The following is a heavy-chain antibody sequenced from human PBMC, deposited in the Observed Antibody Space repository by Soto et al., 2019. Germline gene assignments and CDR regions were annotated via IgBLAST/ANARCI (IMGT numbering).Heavy chain of an antibody. Sequence: SETLSLTCSVSGGSISSGDYYWNWIRQPPGKGLEWIGHIYYSGSTYYNSSLKSRVTISLDTSKNQFSLKLSSVTAADTAVYDCARGRKQLYYGPWGQGTLVNVAS. V-gene: IGHV4-30-4*02. CDR2: IYYSGST. CDR1: GGSISSGDYY. CDR3: ARGRKQLYYGP. D-gene: IGHD5-18*01. J-gene: IGHJ5*02.